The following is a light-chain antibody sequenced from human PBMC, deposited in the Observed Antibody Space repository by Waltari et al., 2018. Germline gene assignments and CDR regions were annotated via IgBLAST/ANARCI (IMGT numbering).Light chain of an antibody. CDR2: GAS. V-gene: IGKV3-15*01. CDR1: ENVDTN. CDR3: HQYKNWPPWT. J-gene: IGKJ1*01. Sequence: EIVVTQSPATLSLSPGERATLSCRASENVDTNIAWYQQKPGQPPRLLISGASTRATDIPPRFSGSGSGTEFTLSISSLQSEDFAVYYCHQYKNWPPWTFGQGTEVEIK.